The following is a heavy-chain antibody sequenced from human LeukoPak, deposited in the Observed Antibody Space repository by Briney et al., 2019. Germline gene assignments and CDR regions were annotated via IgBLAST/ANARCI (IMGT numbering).Heavy chain of an antibody. D-gene: IGHD3-22*01. CDR2: INAGNGNT. Sequence: GASVKVSCKASGYTFTSYAMHWVRQAPGQRLEWMGWINAGNGNTKYSQKFQGRVTITRDASASTAYMELSSLRFEDTAVYYCASSGYYYPYAFDIWGQGTMVTVSS. CDR1: GYTFTSYA. V-gene: IGHV1-3*01. CDR3: ASSGYYYPYAFDI. J-gene: IGHJ3*02.